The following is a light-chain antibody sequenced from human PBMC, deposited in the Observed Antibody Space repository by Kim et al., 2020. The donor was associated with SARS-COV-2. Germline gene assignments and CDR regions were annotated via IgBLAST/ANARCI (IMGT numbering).Light chain of an antibody. CDR1: SSDVGNYDY. CDR2: DVT. V-gene: IGLV2-14*04. Sequence: GQSHTISCTGTSSDVGNYDYVSCDQQHPGKAPKLMIYDVTKRPSGVPHRFSGSKSGNTASLTISGLQAEDGADYYFSSYTASSTWVFGGGTKVSVL. J-gene: IGLJ3*02. CDR3: SSYTASSTWV.